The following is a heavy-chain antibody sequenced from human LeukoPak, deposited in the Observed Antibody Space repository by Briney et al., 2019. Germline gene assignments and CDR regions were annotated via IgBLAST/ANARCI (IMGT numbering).Heavy chain of an antibody. D-gene: IGHD5-24*01. CDR1: GFNFRDAA. J-gene: IGHJ3*01. CDR3: AKDIQLST. CDR2: ISFSGDNS. V-gene: IGHV3-23*01. Sequence: GGSLRLSCAAPGFNFRDAAMTWVRKAPGKGLEWVSLISFSGDNSYYADSVKGRFTISRDNSKNTLSLQMNSLRVEDTAIYYCAKDIQLSTWGLGTMVTVSS.